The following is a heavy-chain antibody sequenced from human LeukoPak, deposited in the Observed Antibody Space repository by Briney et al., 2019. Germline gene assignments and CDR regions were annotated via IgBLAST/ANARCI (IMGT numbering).Heavy chain of an antibody. CDR3: ARSYDSSGYYYAY. Sequence: PGASVKVSCKASGYTFTSYGISWVRQAPGQGLEWMGWINPNSGGTNYAQKFQGRVTMTRDTSISTAYMELSRLRSDDTAVYYCARSYDSSGYYYAYWGQGTLVTVSS. CDR2: INPNSGGT. D-gene: IGHD3-22*01. J-gene: IGHJ4*02. CDR1: GYTFTSYG. V-gene: IGHV1-2*02.